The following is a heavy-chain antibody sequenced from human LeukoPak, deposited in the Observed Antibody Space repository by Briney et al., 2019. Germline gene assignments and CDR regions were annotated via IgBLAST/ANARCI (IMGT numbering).Heavy chain of an antibody. CDR3: ARGRSGHLVSLFEY. Sequence: RPSQTLSLTCTVSGGSISSGSYYWSWIRQPAGKGLEWIGRIYTSGSTNYNPSLKSRVTISVDTSKNQFSLQLNSVTPEDTAVYFCARGRSGHLVSLFEYWGQGTLVTVSS. D-gene: IGHD1-26*01. J-gene: IGHJ4*02. V-gene: IGHV4-61*02. CDR1: GGSISSGSYY. CDR2: IYTSGST.